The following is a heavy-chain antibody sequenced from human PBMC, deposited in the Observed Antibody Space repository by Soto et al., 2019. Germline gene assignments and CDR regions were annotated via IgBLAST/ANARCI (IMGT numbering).Heavy chain of an antibody. D-gene: IGHD3-16*01. CDR3: ARDPAPVARPLGFDY. CDR2: ISAYNGNT. V-gene: IGHV1-18*04. CDR1: GYTFTSYG. Sequence: ASLEVSCKAAGYTFTSYGIKCVRQAPGQGLEWMGWISAYNGNTNYAQNLQGRVTMTTHTSTSTGYMELRSLRSDDTAVYYCARDPAPVARPLGFDYWGQGTLVTVSS. J-gene: IGHJ4*02.